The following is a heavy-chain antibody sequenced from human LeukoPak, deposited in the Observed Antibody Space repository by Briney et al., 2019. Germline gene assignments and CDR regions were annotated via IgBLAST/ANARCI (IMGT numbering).Heavy chain of an antibody. CDR3: ARHAGQWPAFHGFDI. CDR1: GDSISSYY. V-gene: IGHV4-59*08. CDR2: IYGSGGT. J-gene: IGHJ3*02. D-gene: IGHD6-19*01. Sequence: SETLSLTCTVSGDSISSYYWGWVRQPPGKGLECLAYIYGSGGTNYNPSLNSRVTISLDTANNQFSLNLSSVTAADTAVYYCARHAGQWPAFHGFDIWGQGTMVTVSS.